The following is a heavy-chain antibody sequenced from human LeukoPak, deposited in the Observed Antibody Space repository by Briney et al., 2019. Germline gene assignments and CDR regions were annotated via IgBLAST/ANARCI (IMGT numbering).Heavy chain of an antibody. CDR1: GISVSSNY. V-gene: IGHV3-66*01. CDR2: IYVDGST. CDR3: AKDHDYVWGSYHDHYYFDY. J-gene: IGHJ4*02. D-gene: IGHD3-16*02. Sequence: GGSLRLSCAASGISVSSNYMSWVRQAPGKGLQWVSVIYVDGSTYYADSVKGRITISRDNSKNTLYLQMNSLRAEDTAVYYCAKDHDYVWGSYHDHYYFDYWGQGTLVTVSS.